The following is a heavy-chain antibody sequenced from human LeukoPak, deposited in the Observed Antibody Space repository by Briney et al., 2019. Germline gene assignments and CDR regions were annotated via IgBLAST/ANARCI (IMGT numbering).Heavy chain of an antibody. Sequence: PSETLSLTCTVSGGSISNYYWNWIRQPPGKGLGWIGYITGSIYFSGSTSYDPSLESRVTISVDTSKNQFSLTLNSVTSADTAVYYCARDSRDYGSGSYWDVWGQGTPVTVSS. J-gene: IGHJ6*02. V-gene: IGHV4-59*01. D-gene: IGHD3-10*01. CDR1: GGSISNYY. CDR3: ARDSRDYGSGSYWDV. CDR2: ITGSIYFSGST.